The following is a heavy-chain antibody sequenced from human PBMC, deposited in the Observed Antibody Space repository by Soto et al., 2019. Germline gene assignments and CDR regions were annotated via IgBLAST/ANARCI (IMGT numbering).Heavy chain of an antibody. V-gene: IGHV5-51*03. Sequence: GRSLKISCKGSGYSFTSYWIGWVRQMPGKGLEWMAIIYPGDSDARYSPSFQGQVTISADKSISTAYLQWSGLKASDTAMYYCARRGYCSGGSCFSAPFDIWGQGTMVTVSS. CDR3: ARRGYCSGGSCFSAPFDI. CDR1: GYSFTSYW. D-gene: IGHD2-15*01. CDR2: IYPGDSDA. J-gene: IGHJ3*02.